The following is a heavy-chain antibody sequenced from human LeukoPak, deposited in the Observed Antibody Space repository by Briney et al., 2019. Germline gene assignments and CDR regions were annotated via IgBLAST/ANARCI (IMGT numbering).Heavy chain of an antibody. D-gene: IGHD2-21*02. J-gene: IGHJ4*02. CDR1: RFTFSNYW. CDR2: INQDGSKK. Sequence: PGGSLRLSCVASRFTFSNYWMSWVRQAPGKGLEWVANINQDGSKKAYAESMKGRSTISRDNAKESLYLQLNSLRADDTAVYYCAKWGPHCVGDYCPALDSWGQGTLVTVSS. V-gene: IGHV3-7*01. CDR3: AKWGPHCVGDYCPALDS.